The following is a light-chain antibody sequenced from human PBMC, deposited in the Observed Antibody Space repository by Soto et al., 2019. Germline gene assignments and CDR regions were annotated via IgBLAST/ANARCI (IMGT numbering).Light chain of an antibody. CDR3: QQFNNYPLT. CDR1: QGISSA. V-gene: IGKV1D-13*01. Sequence: ANQLTQSPSSLSASVGDRVTITCRASQGISSAFAWYQQKPGKAPKFLIYDASNMQSGVPSRFSGTRSGTDFTLTISSLQPEDFATYYCQQFNNYPLTFGGGTKVEIK. J-gene: IGKJ4*01. CDR2: DAS.